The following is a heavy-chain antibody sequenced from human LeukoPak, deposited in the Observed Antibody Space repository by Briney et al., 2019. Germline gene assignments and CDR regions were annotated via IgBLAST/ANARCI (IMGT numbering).Heavy chain of an antibody. Sequence: PGGSLRLSCAASGFTFSSYSMNWVRQAPGKGLEWVSYISSSSSTIYYADSVKGRFTISRDNSKNTLYLQMNSLRAEDTAVYYCAKAHDFWSGYPYYFDYWGQGTLVTVSS. J-gene: IGHJ4*02. CDR1: GFTFSSYS. V-gene: IGHV3-48*01. D-gene: IGHD3-3*01. CDR2: ISSSSSTI. CDR3: AKAHDFWSGYPYYFDY.